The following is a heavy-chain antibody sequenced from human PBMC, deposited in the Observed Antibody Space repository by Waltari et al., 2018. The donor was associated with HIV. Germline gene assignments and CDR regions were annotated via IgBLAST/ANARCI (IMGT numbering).Heavy chain of an antibody. CDR1: GFTFRNAC. V-gene: IGHV3-15*01. Sequence: HLVASGGGLVKPGGSLRLSCAASGFTFRNACMSWVRQAPGKGLEWVGRIKSKSEGGTAHYAALVKGRFNISRDDSKNTLYMEMNSLKTEDTAMYFCTTAMGGSYYGRDYWGQGTLVTVSS. CDR2: IKSKSEGGTA. CDR3: TTAMGGSYYGRDY. J-gene: IGHJ4*02. D-gene: IGHD1-26*01.